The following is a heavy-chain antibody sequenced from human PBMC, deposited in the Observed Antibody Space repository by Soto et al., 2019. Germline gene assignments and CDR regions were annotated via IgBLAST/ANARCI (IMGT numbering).Heavy chain of an antibody. J-gene: IGHJ4*02. CDR2: ISSSSSYI. CDR1: GFTFSSYS. Sequence: EVQLVESGGGLVKPGGSLRLSCAASGFTFSSYSMNWVRQAPGKGLEWVSSISSSSSYIYYADSVKGRFTISRDNAKNSRYLQMNSLRAEDTAVYYCARSRDYGSEIDYWGQGTLVTVAS. CDR3: ARSRDYGSEIDY. D-gene: IGHD3-10*01. V-gene: IGHV3-21*01.